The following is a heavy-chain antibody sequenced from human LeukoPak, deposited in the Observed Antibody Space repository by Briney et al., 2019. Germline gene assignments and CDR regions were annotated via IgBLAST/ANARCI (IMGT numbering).Heavy chain of an antibody. J-gene: IGHJ4*02. CDR2: ITGSDDTT. Sequence: PGGSLRLSCAASGFTFSSNAMTWVRQAPGEGLEWVSTITGSDDTTYYADSVKGRFTISRDYSKNTGHLQLNNLRAEDTAMYYCAKGPQLYSGYHPDYWGQGTLLTVSS. CDR3: AKGPQLYSGYHPDY. CDR1: GFTFSSNA. D-gene: IGHD5-12*01. V-gene: IGHV3-23*01.